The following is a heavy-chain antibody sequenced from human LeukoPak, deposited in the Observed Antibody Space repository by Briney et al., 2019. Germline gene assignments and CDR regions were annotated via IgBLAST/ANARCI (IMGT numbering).Heavy chain of an antibody. V-gene: IGHV1-46*01. CDR3: AREDPVVTALDP. CDR2: INPSGGST. D-gene: IGHD2-21*02. Sequence: ASVKVSCKASGYTFTSYYMHWVRQAPGQGLEWVGIINPSGGSTSYAQKFQGRVTMTRDTSTSTVYMELSSLRSEDTAVYYCAREDPVVTALDPWGQGTLVTVSS. CDR1: GYTFTSYY. J-gene: IGHJ5*02.